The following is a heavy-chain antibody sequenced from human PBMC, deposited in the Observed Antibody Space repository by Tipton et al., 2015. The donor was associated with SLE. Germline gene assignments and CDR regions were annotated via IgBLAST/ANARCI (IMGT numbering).Heavy chain of an antibody. J-gene: IGHJ6*02. V-gene: IGHV3-53*01. CDR2: TYSGETT. Sequence: SLRLSCAASGFIVRSHYMSWARQAPGKGLEWVSVTYSGETTYYADSVKGRFAISRDNSKNTLYLQMNSLRAEDTAVYYCAKEGYYGSGSPYGMDVWGQGTTVTVSS. D-gene: IGHD3-10*01. CDR1: GFIVRSHY. CDR3: AKEGYYGSGSPYGMDV.